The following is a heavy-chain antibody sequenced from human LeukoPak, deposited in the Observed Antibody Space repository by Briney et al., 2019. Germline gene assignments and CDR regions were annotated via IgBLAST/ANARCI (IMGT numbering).Heavy chain of an antibody. V-gene: IGHV3-33*06. D-gene: IGHD6-19*01. Sequence: PGGSLRLSCAASGFTFSSYGMHWVRQAPGKGLEWVAVIWYDGSNEYYADSVKGRFTISRDNSKNTLYLQMNSLRAEDTAVYYCAKVVSIAVAGAVDYWGQGTLVTVSS. CDR2: IWYDGSNE. CDR1: GFTFSSYG. CDR3: AKVVSIAVAGAVDY. J-gene: IGHJ4*02.